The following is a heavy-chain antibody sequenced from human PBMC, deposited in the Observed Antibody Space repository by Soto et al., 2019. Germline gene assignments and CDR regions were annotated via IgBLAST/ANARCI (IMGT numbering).Heavy chain of an antibody. D-gene: IGHD1-26*01. V-gene: IGHV4-59*12. CDR2: IYYSGST. CDR3: ARDFVVGGPTINYYYGMDV. J-gene: IGHJ6*02. Sequence: SQTLCVTCTVAGGSISSYDWSWIRQPPGKGLEWIGYIYYSGSTNYNPSLKSRVTISRDNSKNTLYLQMNSLGAEDTAVYYCARDFVVGGPTINYYYGMDVWGQGTTVTVSS. CDR1: GGSISSYD.